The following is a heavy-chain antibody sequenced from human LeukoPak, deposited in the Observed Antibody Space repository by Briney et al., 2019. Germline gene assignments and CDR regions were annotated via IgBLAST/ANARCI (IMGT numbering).Heavy chain of an antibody. CDR3: AKVSGDILTGYYSYYYYYMDV. D-gene: IGHD3-9*01. CDR2: IRYDGSNK. J-gene: IGHJ6*03. Sequence: GGSLRLSCAASGFTFSSYWMTWVRQAPGKGLEWVAFIRYDGSNKYYADSVKGRFTISRDNSKNTLYLQMNSLRAEDTAVYYCAKVSGDILTGYYSYYYYYMDVWGKGTTVTISS. V-gene: IGHV3-30*02. CDR1: GFTFSSYW.